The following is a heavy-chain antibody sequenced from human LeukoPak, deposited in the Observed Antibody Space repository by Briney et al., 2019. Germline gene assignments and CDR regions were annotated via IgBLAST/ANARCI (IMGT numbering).Heavy chain of an antibody. CDR2: ISGRGGST. CDR1: GATFSSYA. CDR3: EKDRPTPLDSSGYYSYWYFDL. J-gene: IGHJ2*01. V-gene: IGHV3-23*01. D-gene: IGHD3-22*01. Sequence: GGSLRLSCAASGATFSSYAMTWGRQAPGKGLEWVSAISGRGGSTYYADSVKGGFTISRDNSKNTLYLQMNRLRAEDTAVYYCEKDRPTPLDSSGYYSYWYFDLWGRGTLVTVSS.